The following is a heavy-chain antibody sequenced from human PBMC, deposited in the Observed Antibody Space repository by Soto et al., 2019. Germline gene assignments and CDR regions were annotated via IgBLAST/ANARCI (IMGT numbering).Heavy chain of an antibody. J-gene: IGHJ4*02. D-gene: IGHD4-17*01. CDR2: LNHRGST. CDR1: GGSSSGYY. Sequence: QVQLQQWGAGLLNPSETLALTRGVYGGSSSGYYWSWSRQSPEKGLAWIGELNHRGSTNYNPALKSRVTISLDTSKIQFSLKLIYVTAADTAVYYCARGRITVTTPFDDWGQGTLGTVSS. V-gene: IGHV4-34*01. CDR3: ARGRITVTTPFDD.